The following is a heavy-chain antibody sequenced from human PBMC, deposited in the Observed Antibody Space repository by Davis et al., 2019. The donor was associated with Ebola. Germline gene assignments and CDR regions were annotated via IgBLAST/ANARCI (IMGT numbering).Heavy chain of an antibody. CDR1: GYTFTSYG. J-gene: IGHJ4*02. CDR3: ARDHHIAVAGAPGY. D-gene: IGHD6-19*01. CDR2: ISAYNGNT. V-gene: IGHV1-18*04. Sequence: ASVKVSCKASGYTFTSYGISWVRQAPGQGLEWMGWISAYNGNTNYAQKLQGRVTMTTDTSTSTAYMELRSLRSDDTAVYYCARDHHIAVAGAPGYWGQGTLVTDSS.